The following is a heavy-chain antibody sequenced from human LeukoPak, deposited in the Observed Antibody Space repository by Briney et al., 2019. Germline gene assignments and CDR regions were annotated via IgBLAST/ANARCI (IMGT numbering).Heavy chain of an antibody. CDR2: IIPMSGTA. CDR3: ASPVKYYDTWSGYPPFDY. D-gene: IGHD3-3*01. J-gene: IGHJ4*02. V-gene: IGHV1-69*13. CDR1: GGTFNNFA. Sequence: ASVKVSCKASGGTFNNFAISWVRQAPGQGLEWVGGIIPMSGTADYAQKFQGRVTITADESTSTAYMELSSLRSEDTAIYYCASPVKYYDTWSGYPPFDYWGQGTLVTVSS.